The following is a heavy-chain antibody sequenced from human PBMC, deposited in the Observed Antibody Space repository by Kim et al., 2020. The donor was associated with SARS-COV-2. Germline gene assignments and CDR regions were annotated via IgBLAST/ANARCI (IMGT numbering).Heavy chain of an antibody. CDR1: GFAFSSYW. Sequence: GGSLRLSCAASGFAFSSYWMSWVRQAPGKGLEWVANMKQDGSEKYYVDSVKGRFTISRDNAKNALYLQMNRLRVDDTGVYYCATSSRRIQLWLEGAFDIWGQGTMVTVSS. J-gene: IGHJ3*02. CDR2: MKQDGSEK. D-gene: IGHD5-18*01. V-gene: IGHV3-7*01. CDR3: ATSSRRIQLWLEGAFDI.